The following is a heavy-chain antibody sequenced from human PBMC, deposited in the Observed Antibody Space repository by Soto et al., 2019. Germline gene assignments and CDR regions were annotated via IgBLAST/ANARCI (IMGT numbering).Heavy chain of an antibody. D-gene: IGHD2-2*01. Sequence: PSETLSLTCAVSGGSISSGTWWSCVRQPPGRGLEWIGEIYHSGSPNYNPSLKSRVTMSVDKSKNLFSLRLSSVTAADSALYYCARRVPAAPNWFDPWGQGILVTVSS. V-gene: IGHV4-4*02. CDR3: ARRVPAAPNWFDP. J-gene: IGHJ5*02. CDR1: GGSISSGTW. CDR2: IYHSGSP.